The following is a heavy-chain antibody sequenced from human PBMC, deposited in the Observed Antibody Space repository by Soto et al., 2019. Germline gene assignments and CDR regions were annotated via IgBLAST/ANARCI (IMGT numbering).Heavy chain of an antibody. CDR1: GQSFSGHS. CDR3: ARGSGIVALPGELEDVKYDY. Sequence: QVQLQQWGAGLVKPSETLSLSCAVYGQSFSGHSWAWIRQPPGKGLEWIGEINESGITYYNPSLTSRVTISTDTSNNQFSLKLSSVSAADTAAYFCARGSGIVALPGELEDVKYDYWGQGTLVNVSS. V-gene: IGHV4-34*01. CDR2: INESGIT. J-gene: IGHJ4*02. D-gene: IGHD1-1*01.